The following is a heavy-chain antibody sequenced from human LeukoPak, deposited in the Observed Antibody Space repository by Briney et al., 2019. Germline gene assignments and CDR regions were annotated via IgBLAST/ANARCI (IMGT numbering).Heavy chain of an antibody. CDR3: ALGGYCGGDCYLEPSDYYYYYYYMDV. D-gene: IGHD2-21*02. Sequence: SVKVSCKASGGTFSSYAISWVRQAPGQGLEWMGRIIPIFGTANYAQKFQGRVTITTDESTSTAYMELSSLRSEDTAVYYCALGGYCGGDCYLEPSDYYYYYYYMDVWGKGTTVTVSS. J-gene: IGHJ6*03. CDR2: IIPIFGTA. V-gene: IGHV1-69*05. CDR1: GGTFSSYA.